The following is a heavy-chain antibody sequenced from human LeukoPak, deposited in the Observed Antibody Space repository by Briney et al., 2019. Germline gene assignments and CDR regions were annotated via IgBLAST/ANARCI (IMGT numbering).Heavy chain of an antibody. Sequence: SETLSLTCTVSGGSISSYYWSWIRQPPGKGLEWIGYIYYSGSTYYNPSLKSRVTISVDTSKNQFSLKLSSVTAADTAVYYCARELYCSSTSCYVDYWGQGTLVTVSS. CDR2: IYYSGST. CDR1: GGSISSYY. CDR3: ARELYCSSTSCYVDY. D-gene: IGHD2-2*01. J-gene: IGHJ4*02. V-gene: IGHV4-59*12.